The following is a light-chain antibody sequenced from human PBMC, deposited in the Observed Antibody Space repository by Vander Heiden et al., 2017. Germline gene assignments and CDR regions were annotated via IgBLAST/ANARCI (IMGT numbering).Light chain of an antibody. Sequence: VVMTQYPLSLPVTLGLPASISCRSIHSLVHCNGNTYLIRYHQMPGQSPRLLINQGSNRGSGVPKRFRGRGFCTDFTLRISRGETDDVGVYYCMQDTDWPQTFGEGTKVEIK. CDR3: MQDTDWPQT. CDR2: QGS. J-gene: IGKJ4*02. CDR1: HSLVHCNGNTY. V-gene: IGKV2-30*02.